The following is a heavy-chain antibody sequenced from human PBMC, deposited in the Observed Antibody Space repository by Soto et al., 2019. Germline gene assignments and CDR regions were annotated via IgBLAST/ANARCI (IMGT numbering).Heavy chain of an antibody. CDR1: SGSISSSNW. CDR2: IYHSGST. V-gene: IGHV4-4*02. J-gene: IGHJ6*03. D-gene: IGHD2-2*01. CDR3: ARARRDQSLGYYYYYMDV. Sequence: SETLSLTCAVSSGSISSSNWWSWVRQPPGKGLEWIGEIYHSGSTNYNPSLKSRVTISVDKSKNQFSLKLSSVTAADTAVYYCARARRDQSLGYYYYYMDVWGKGTTVTVSS.